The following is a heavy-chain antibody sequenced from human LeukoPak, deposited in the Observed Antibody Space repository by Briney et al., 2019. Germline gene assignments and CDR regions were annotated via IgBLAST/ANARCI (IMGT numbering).Heavy chain of an antibody. Sequence: SETLSLTCTVSGGPISSYYWSWIRQPPGKGLEWIGYIYYSGSTNYNPSLKSRVTISVDMSKNQFSLKLSSVTAADTAVYYCARDRSGGSGTSFDYWGQGTLVTVSS. CDR2: IYYSGST. D-gene: IGHD3-10*01. V-gene: IGHV4-59*01. J-gene: IGHJ4*02. CDR1: GGPISSYY. CDR3: ARDRSGGSGTSFDY.